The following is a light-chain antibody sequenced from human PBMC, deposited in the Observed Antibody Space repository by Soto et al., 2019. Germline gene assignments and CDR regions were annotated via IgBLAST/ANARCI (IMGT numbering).Light chain of an antibody. CDR3: QSYDSSLRGFV. Sequence: SFLTRPPSVSGAPGQSVTISCTGSSSNIGAGFDVHWYQQFPGTAPKLLIYANSNRPSGVPDRFFGSKSGTSASLAIPGLQAEDEADYYCQSYDSSLRGFVFGTGTKVTVL. CDR2: ANS. J-gene: IGLJ1*01. V-gene: IGLV1-40*01. CDR1: SSNIGAGFD.